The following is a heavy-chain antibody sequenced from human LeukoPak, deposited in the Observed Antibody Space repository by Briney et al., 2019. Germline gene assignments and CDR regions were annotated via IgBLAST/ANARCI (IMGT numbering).Heavy chain of an antibody. D-gene: IGHD5-18*01. Sequence: GSLRLSCAASGFTFSSYAMSWVRQAPGKGLEWVSAISGSGGSTYYADSVKGRFTISRDNSKNTLYLQMNSLRAEDTAVYYCARDGGYSYGYFNYWGQGTLVTVSS. CDR1: GFTFSSYA. CDR3: ARDGGYSYGYFNY. CDR2: ISGSGGST. J-gene: IGHJ4*02. V-gene: IGHV3-23*01.